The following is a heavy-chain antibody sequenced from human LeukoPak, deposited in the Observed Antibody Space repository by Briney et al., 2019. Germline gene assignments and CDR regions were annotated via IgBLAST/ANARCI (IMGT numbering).Heavy chain of an antibody. Sequence: ASVKVSCKASGYTLTRYYMHWVRQAPGQGREWMGWINPNSGGTNYAQKFQGRVTMTRDTSISTAYMELSRLRSDETAVYYCARNANSGWYFESAFDYWGQGTLVTVSS. CDR2: INPNSGGT. J-gene: IGHJ4*02. D-gene: IGHD6-19*01. CDR1: GYTLTRYY. V-gene: IGHV1-2*02. CDR3: ARNANSGWYFESAFDY.